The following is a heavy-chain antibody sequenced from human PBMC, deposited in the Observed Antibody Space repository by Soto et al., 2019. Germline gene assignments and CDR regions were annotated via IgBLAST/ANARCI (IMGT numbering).Heavy chain of an antibody. CDR2: ISGSGGST. V-gene: IGHV3-23*01. Sequence: LRLSCAASGFTFSNYGMSWVRQAPGKGLEWVSVISGSGGSTYYADSVKGRFTLSRDNSKNTVYLQMNSLRAEDTAVYYCAKDSPVGVPLLRDLHDWGQGTLVTVSS. CDR1: GFTFSNYG. J-gene: IGHJ1*01. D-gene: IGHD3-9*01. CDR3: AKDSPVGVPLLRDLHD.